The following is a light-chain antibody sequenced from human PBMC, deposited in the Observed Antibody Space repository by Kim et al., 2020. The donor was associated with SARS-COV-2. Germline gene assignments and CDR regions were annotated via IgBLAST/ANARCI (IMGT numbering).Light chain of an antibody. CDR2: DDS. Sequence: PGKTARIPCGGTNIGSQKFPWYRQRAGQAPVLVVYDDSDRPSGIPERFSGSKSGNTATLTISTVEAGDEADYHCQVWDSSSDHVVFGGGTQLTVL. V-gene: IGLV3-21*03. J-gene: IGLJ2*01. CDR1: NIGSQK. CDR3: QVWDSSSDHVV.